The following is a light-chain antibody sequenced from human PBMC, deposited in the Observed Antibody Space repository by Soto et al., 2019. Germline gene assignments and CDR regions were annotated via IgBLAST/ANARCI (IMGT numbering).Light chain of an antibody. J-gene: IGKJ4*01. Sequence: EFVLTQSPGTLSLSPGERATLSCRASQSVSSSYFSWYQQKPGQTPRLLIYAASNRATGIPDRFSGSGSGTDFTLTISRLEPEDFAVYYCQQYGSSRLTFGGGTKVEIK. CDR3: QQYGSSRLT. V-gene: IGKV3-20*01. CDR2: AAS. CDR1: QSVSSSY.